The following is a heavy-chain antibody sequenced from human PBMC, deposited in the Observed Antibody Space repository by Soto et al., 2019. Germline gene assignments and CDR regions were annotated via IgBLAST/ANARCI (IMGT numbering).Heavy chain of an antibody. J-gene: IGHJ4*02. CDR2: IKSKTDGGTT. CDR1: GFTLSNAW. V-gene: IGHV3-15*01. Sequence: GGSLRLSCAASGFTLSNAWMSWVRQAPGKGLEWVGRIKSKTDGGTTDYAAPVKGRFTISRDDSKNTLYLQMNSLKTEDTAVYYCTTGPFSGSYSSPLDYWGQGTLVTVSS. CDR3: TTGPFSGSYSSPLDY. D-gene: IGHD1-26*01.